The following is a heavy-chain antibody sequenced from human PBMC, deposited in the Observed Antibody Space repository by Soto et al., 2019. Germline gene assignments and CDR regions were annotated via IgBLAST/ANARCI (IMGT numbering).Heavy chain of an antibody. J-gene: IGHJ6*02. CDR3: ARGSLTVSYYGMDV. CDR1: GGSISSYY. Sequence: SETLSLTCTVSGGSISSYYWSWIRQPPGKGLEWIGYIYYSGSTNYNPSLKSRVTISVDTSKNQFSLKLSSVTAADTAVYYCARGSLTVSYYGMDVWGQGTAVTVSS. CDR2: IYYSGST. V-gene: IGHV4-59*01. D-gene: IGHD3-9*01.